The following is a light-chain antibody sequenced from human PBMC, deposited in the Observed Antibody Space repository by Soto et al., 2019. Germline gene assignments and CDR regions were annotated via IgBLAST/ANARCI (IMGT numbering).Light chain of an antibody. Sequence: MSQSPSTLSASVGDGVTITCRSSQRISTWLAWYQQKPLKAPKLLISDASSLETGVTSRFSGSGSGTEFTLTINTLKNDDFASYYCQQYSNSSATFGKGTKV. J-gene: IGKJ2*01. CDR3: QQYSNSSAT. CDR2: DAS. CDR1: QRISTW. V-gene: IGKV1-5*01.